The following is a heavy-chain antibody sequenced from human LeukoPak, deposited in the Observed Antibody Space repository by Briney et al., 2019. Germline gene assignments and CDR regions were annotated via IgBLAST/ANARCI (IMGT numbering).Heavy chain of an antibody. Sequence: GGSLRLSCAASGFTFTSYALSWVRQAPGKGLEWVSAISGSGSSTYYADSVKGRFTISRDNPKNTLYLQMNSLRADDTAVYYCAGYNCSSATCYTGGFDYWGQGTLVTVSS. CDR1: GFTFTSYA. CDR2: ISGSGSST. CDR3: AGYNCSSATCYTGGFDY. D-gene: IGHD2-2*02. V-gene: IGHV3-23*01. J-gene: IGHJ4*02.